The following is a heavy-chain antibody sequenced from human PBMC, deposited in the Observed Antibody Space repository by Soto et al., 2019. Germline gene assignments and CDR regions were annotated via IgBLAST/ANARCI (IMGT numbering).Heavy chain of an antibody. CDR3: AKDLQSYGDYDYYCYGMDV. D-gene: IGHD4-17*01. Sequence: PGGSLRLSCAASGFTFSTYGMHWVRQTPGKGLEWVAVISYDGTNKFYSDSVKGRFTISRDNFKNTLTLQMNSLRADDTAVYSYAKDLQSYGDYDYYCYGMDVWGLGTRVTVSS. V-gene: IGHV3-30*18. J-gene: IGHJ6*02. CDR1: GFTFSTYG. CDR2: ISYDGTNK.